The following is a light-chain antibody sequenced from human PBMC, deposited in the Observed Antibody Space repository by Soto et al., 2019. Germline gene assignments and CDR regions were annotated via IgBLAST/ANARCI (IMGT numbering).Light chain of an antibody. CDR2: EVS. CDR3: GSYTSSSTIVV. CDR1: SSDLGGYDY. Sequence: QSALTQPASVSGSPGQSITISCTGTSSDLGGYDYVSWYQQHTGKAPKVMIYEVSNRPSGVSNRFSGSKSGNTASLTISGLQAEDEADYYCGSYTSSSTIVVFGGGTKLTVL. V-gene: IGLV2-14*01. J-gene: IGLJ2*01.